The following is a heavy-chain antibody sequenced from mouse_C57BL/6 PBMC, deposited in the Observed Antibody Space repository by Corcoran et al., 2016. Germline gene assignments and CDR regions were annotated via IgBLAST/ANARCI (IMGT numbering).Heavy chain of an antibody. V-gene: IGHV1-26*01. Sequence: EVQLQQSGPELVKPGASVKISCKASGYTFTDYYMNWVKQSHGKSLEWIGDINPNNGGTSYNQKFKGKATLTVDKSSSTAYMELRSLTSEDSAVYDCATYGYAMDYWGQGTSVTVSS. CDR3: ATYGYAMDY. CDR1: GYTFTDYY. CDR2: INPNNGGT. J-gene: IGHJ4*01. D-gene: IGHD1-1*01.